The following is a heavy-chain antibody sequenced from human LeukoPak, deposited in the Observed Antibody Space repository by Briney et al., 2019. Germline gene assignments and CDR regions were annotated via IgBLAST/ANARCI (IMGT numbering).Heavy chain of an antibody. J-gene: IGHJ4*02. V-gene: IGHV3-74*01. Sequence: GGSLRLSCEASGFTLRGYWMHWVRQAPGNGLVWVSRISSDGRTINYADSVKGRFTISRDNAKNTLFLQMNSLTADDTAVYYCAGTTTTCCNYWGQGTLVTVSS. CDR1: GFTLRGYW. CDR3: AGTTTTCCNY. CDR2: ISSDGRTI. D-gene: IGHD4-4*01.